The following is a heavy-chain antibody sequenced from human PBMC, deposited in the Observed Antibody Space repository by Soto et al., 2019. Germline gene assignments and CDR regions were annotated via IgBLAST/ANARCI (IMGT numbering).Heavy chain of an antibody. Sequence: QVQLLESGGGVVQPGRSLRLSCVASGFTFSSYAMHWVRQAPGKGLEWVAVISYDGRNKHHADSVKGRFTISRDNSKNTVYLQANSLRAEDTAVYYCARDQNYIAGYYFDYWGQGTLVTVSS. CDR3: ARDQNYIAGYYFDY. CDR1: GFTFSSYA. CDR2: ISYDGRNK. V-gene: IGHV3-30*04. J-gene: IGHJ4*02. D-gene: IGHD6-13*01.